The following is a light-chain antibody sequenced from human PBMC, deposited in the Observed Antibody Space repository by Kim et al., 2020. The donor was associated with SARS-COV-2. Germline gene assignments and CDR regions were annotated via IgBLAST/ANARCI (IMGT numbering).Light chain of an antibody. Sequence: LSPGQTASITCAGDKLGVKYSCWYQQKPGHSPVLVIYEDNKRPSGIPERFSGSNSGNTATLTISGTQALDEADYYCQAWDSSTVVFGGGTQLTVL. CDR1: KLGVKY. J-gene: IGLJ2*01. V-gene: IGLV3-1*01. CDR2: EDN. CDR3: QAWDSSTVV.